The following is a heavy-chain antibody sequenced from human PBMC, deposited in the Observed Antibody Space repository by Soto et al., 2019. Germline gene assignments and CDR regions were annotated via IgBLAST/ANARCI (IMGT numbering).Heavy chain of an antibody. CDR2: INPNSGGT. J-gene: IGHJ5*02. D-gene: IGHD4-4*01. CDR3: ARDQGYSRNLVH. CDR1: GYTFTGYY. Sequence: GASVKVSCKTSGYTFTGYYMHWVRQAPGQGLEWMGWINPNSGGTNYAQKFQGRVTMTRDTSISAAYMELSSLRSEDTAVYYCARDQGYSRNLVHWGQGTLVTVSS. V-gene: IGHV1-2*02.